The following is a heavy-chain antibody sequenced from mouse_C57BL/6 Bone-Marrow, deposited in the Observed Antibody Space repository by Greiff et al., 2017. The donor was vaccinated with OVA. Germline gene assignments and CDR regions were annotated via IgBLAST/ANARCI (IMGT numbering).Heavy chain of an antibody. J-gene: IGHJ3*01. D-gene: IGHD4-1*01. V-gene: IGHV1-26*01. CDR1: GYTFTDYY. Sequence: EVQLQQSGPELVKPGASVKISCKASGYTFTDYYMNWVKQSHGKSLEWIGDINPNNGGTSYNQKFKGKATLTVDKSSSTAYMELRSLTSEDSAVYYCARCLGPLFAYWGQGTLVTVSA. CDR2: INPNNGGT. CDR3: ARCLGPLFAY.